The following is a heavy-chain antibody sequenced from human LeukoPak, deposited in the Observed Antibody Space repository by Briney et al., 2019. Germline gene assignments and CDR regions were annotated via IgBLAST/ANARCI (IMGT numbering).Heavy chain of an antibody. Sequence: SETLSLTCTVSGGSIDTYYWSWIRQPAGKGLEWIGRIYTSGIYTSGSTNYNPPLKSRVSMSVDTSKNQFSLKLSSVTAADTAVYYCASTAIAAAGPWDFQHWGQGTLVTVPS. V-gene: IGHV4-4*07. CDR3: ASTAIAAAGPWDFQH. CDR2: IYTSGIYTSGST. D-gene: IGHD6-13*01. J-gene: IGHJ1*01. CDR1: GGSIDTYY.